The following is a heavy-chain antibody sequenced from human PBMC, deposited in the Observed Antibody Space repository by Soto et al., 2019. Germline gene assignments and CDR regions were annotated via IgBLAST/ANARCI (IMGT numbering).Heavy chain of an antibody. CDR2: INPSNGGT. Sequence: GASVKVSCKASGYTFSGYYIHWVRQAPGQGLEWMAWINPSNGGTKYAQRFQGRVTVTRDTSISTAHLELSRLRSDDTAVYYCARGINFLDFLDLWGRGTLVTVSS. CDR1: GYTFSGYY. J-gene: IGHJ5*02. V-gene: IGHV1-2*02. D-gene: IGHD3-3*01. CDR3: ARGINFLDFLDL.